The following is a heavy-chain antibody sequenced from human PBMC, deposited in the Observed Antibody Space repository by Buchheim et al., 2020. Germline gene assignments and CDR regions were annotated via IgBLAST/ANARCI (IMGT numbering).Heavy chain of an antibody. D-gene: IGHD2-2*02. V-gene: IGHV4-34*01. J-gene: IGHJ6*01. Sequence: QVQLQRWGAGLLKPSETLSLTCAVYGGSFSGYYWSWIRQPPGKGLEWIGEINHSGSTNYNPSLKSRVTISVDTSKNQFSLKLSSVTAADTAVYYCARGLPAAIWAQYYYYGMDVWGQGTT. CDR3: ARGLPAAIWAQYYYYGMDV. CDR1: GGSFSGYY. CDR2: INHSGST.